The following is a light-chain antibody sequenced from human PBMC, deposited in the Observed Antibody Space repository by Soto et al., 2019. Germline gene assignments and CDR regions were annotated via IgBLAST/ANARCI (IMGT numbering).Light chain of an antibody. CDR2: EVS. Sequence: QSALTQPASVSGSDGQTITISCTGTSSDVGGYNYVSWYQQHPGQAPKLMIYEVSNRPSGVSNRFSGSKSDNTASLTISGLQAEDEADYYCNSYTSSSTDVFGTGTKLTVL. V-gene: IGLV2-14*01. CDR1: SSDVGGYNY. CDR3: NSYTSSSTDV. J-gene: IGLJ1*01.